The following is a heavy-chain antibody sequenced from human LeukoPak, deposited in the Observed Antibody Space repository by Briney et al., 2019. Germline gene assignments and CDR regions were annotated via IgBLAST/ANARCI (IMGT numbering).Heavy chain of an antibody. J-gene: IGHJ4*02. V-gene: IGHV3-30*03. CDR3: ASNSPTADGYYSFDY. CDR2: ISYDGSNK. D-gene: IGHD3-10*01. Sequence: GGALRLSFAASGFPFSSYGMHWVRPAPGKGLEWVAVISYDGSNKYYVDSVKGRFTISRDNSKNTLYLQMNSLRAEDTAVYYCASNSPTADGYYSFDYWGQGTLVTVSS. CDR1: GFPFSSYG.